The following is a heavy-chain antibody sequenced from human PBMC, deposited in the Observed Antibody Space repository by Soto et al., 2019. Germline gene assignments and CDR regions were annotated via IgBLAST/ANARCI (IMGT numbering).Heavy chain of an antibody. CDR3: ARHGGYFDY. J-gene: IGHJ4*02. CDR2: IFYSGST. V-gene: IGHV4-59*08. Sequence: SETLSLTCTVSDSSFSSYYRIWIRQPPGKGLEWIGYIFYSGSTNYNPSLKSRVTISVDTSKNQFSLKLSSVTAADTAVYYCARHGGYFDYWGQGTLVTVSS. CDR1: DSSFSSYY. D-gene: IGHD3-3*01.